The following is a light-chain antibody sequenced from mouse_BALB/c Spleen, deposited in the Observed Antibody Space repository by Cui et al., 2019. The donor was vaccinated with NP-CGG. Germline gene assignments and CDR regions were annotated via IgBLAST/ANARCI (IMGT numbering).Light chain of an antibody. V-gene: IGLV1*01. CDR1: TGAVTTSNY. J-gene: IGLJ1*01. Sequence: QAVVTQESALTTLPGETVTLTCCSSTGAVTTSNYANWVQEKPDHLFTGLIGGTNNRAPGVPARFSGSLIGDKAALTITGAQTEDEAIYFCALWYSNHWVFGGGTKLTVL. CDR3: ALWYSNHWV. CDR2: GTN.